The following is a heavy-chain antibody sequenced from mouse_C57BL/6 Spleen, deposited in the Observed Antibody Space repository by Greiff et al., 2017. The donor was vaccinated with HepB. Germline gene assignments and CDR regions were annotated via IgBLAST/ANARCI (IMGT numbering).Heavy chain of an antibody. Sequence: QVQLKESGPGLVQPSQSLSITCTVSGFSLTSYGVHWVRQSPGKGLEWLGVIWSGGSTDYNAAFISRLSISKDNSKSQVFFKMNSLQADDTAIYYCARNWDGYYPAWFAYWGQGTLVTVSA. D-gene: IGHD2-3*01. V-gene: IGHV2-2*01. CDR1: GFSLTSYG. CDR3: ARNWDGYYPAWFAY. J-gene: IGHJ3*01. CDR2: IWSGGST.